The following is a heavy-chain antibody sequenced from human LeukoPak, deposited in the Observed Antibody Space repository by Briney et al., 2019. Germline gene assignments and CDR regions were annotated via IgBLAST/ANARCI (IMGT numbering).Heavy chain of an antibody. CDR1: GFTVSSNY. CDR2: IYSGGST. J-gene: IGHJ4*02. CDR3: ARGRGGWELDLPYYFDY. V-gene: IGHV3-53*01. Sequence: PGGSLRLSCAASGFTVSSNYMSWVRQAPGKGLEWVSVIYSGGSTYYADSVKGRFTISRDNSKNTLYLQMNSLRAEDTAVYYCARGRGGWELDLPYYFDYWGQGTLVTVSS. D-gene: IGHD1-26*01.